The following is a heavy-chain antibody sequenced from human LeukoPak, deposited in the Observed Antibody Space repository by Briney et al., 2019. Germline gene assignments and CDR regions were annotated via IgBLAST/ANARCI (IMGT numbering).Heavy chain of an antibody. CDR3: AKDPRRGVGFVGATFDY. J-gene: IGHJ4*02. CDR1: GFTFSSYG. V-gene: IGHV3-30*02. D-gene: IGHD1-26*01. CDR2: IRYDGSNK. Sequence: GGSLRLSCEASGFTFSSYGMHWVRQAPGKWLEWVAFIRYDGSNKYYADSVKGRFTISRDNSKNTLYLQMNSLRAEDTAVYYCAKDPRRGVGFVGATFDYWGQGTLVSVSS.